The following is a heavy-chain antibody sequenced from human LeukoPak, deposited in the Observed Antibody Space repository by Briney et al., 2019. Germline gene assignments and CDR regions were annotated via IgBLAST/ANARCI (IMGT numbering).Heavy chain of an antibody. V-gene: IGHV3-48*01. J-gene: IGHJ4*02. Sequence: GGSLRLSCAASGFTFSSYSMNWVRQAPGKGLDWVSYISSSSSTIYYADSVKGRFTISRDNAKNSLYLQMNSLRAEDTAVYYCARREGSPWYYFDYWGQGTLVTVSS. CDR1: GFTFSSYS. CDR2: ISSSSSTI. D-gene: IGHD6-13*01. CDR3: ARREGSPWYYFDY.